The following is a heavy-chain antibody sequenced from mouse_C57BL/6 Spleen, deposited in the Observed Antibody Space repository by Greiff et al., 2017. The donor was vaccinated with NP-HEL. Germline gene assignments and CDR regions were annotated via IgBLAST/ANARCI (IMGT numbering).Heavy chain of an antibody. CDR3: ARHRGSYAMDY. V-gene: IGHV5-15*01. D-gene: IGHD1-1*01. CDR1: GFTFSDYG. CDR2: ISNLAYRI. J-gene: IGHJ4*01. Sequence: EVNLVESGGGLVQPGGSLKLSCAASGFTFSDYGMAWVRPAPRKGPAWVAFISNLAYRIYYADTVTGRFTISRENAKNTLNPEMSSLRSEDTAMYYCARHRGSYAMDYWGQGTSVTVSS.